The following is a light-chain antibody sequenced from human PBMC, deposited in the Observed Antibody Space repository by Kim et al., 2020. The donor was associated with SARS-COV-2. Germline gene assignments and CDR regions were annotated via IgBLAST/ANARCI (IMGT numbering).Light chain of an antibody. Sequence: SGSMGDRVTIACRASQYIGTYLNWYQQKSGNAPKALIYGATTLRGGVPSRFSGGGSGTDFTLTINSLQPEDVATYYCQKYESGPYTFGQGTKLEIK. CDR1: QYIGTY. CDR2: GAT. J-gene: IGKJ2*01. CDR3: QKYESGPYT. V-gene: IGKV1-39*01.